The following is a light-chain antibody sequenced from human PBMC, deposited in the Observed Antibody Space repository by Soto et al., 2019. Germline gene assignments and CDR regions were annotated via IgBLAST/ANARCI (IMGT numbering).Light chain of an antibody. CDR2: DGT. CDR1: SSDIGAYNR. Sequence: QSVLTQPTSVSGSPGESITISRTGSSSDIGAYNRVSWYQHHPGKAPKLVIYDGTNRPSGVSNRFSGSKSGNAAALTISGLQAEDEAHYYCNSYTTISTYVFGTWTKVTVL. CDR3: NSYTTISTYV. V-gene: IGLV2-14*01. J-gene: IGLJ1*01.